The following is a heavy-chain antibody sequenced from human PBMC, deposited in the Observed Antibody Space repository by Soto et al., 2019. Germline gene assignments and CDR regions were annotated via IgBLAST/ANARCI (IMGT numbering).Heavy chain of an antibody. CDR2: FYYSGST. CDR1: GGSISIYY. J-gene: IGHJ4*02. CDR3: AKGGYSGYLDY. D-gene: IGHD5-12*01. Sequence: SETLSLTCTVSGGSISIYYWSWIRQPPGKGLEWIGYFYYSGSTNYNPSLKSRVTISADTSKNQFSLRLSSVTAADTAVYYCAKGGYSGYLDYWGQGTLVTVS. V-gene: IGHV4-59*01.